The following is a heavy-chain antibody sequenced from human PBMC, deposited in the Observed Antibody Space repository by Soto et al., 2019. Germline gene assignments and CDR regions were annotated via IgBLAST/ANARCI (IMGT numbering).Heavy chain of an antibody. Sequence: QVQLVQSGAEVKKPGSWVKVSCKASGGTFSSYAISWVRQAPGQGLEWMGGTIPISGTANYAQKFQGRVTITADESTSTAYMELSSLRSEDTAVYYCARSQGSSTSLEIYYYYYYGMDVWGQGTTVTVSS. V-gene: IGHV1-69*01. D-gene: IGHD2-2*01. J-gene: IGHJ6*02. CDR1: GGTFSSYA. CDR2: TIPISGTA. CDR3: ARSQGSSTSLEIYYYYYYGMDV.